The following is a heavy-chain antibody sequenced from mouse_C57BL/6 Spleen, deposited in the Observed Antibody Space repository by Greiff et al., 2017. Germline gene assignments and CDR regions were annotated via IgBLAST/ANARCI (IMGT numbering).Heavy chain of an antibody. CDR1: GFNIKDYY. CDR2: IDPEDGDT. J-gene: IGHJ2*01. CDR3: TYYYGSSYIGY. Sequence: VQLQQSGAELVRPGASVKLSCTASGFNIKDYYMHWVKQRPEQGLEWIGRIDPEDGDTEYAPKFQGKATMTADTSSNTAYLHLSILTSEDTAVYYCTYYYGSSYIGYWGQGTTLTVSS. V-gene: IGHV14-1*01. D-gene: IGHD1-1*01.